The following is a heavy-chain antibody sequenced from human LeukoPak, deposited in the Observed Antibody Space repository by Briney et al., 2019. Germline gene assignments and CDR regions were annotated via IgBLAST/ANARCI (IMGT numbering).Heavy chain of an antibody. V-gene: IGHV4-34*01. Sequence: SETLSLTCALYGRSFSGYSWIWIPQPPRKGLEWSGEINHSGITYYNPSLMSRFSLSVDTPKNQFYLRLSSVTAADTAVYYCARNVPITCCYGSGSHYWFDPWGQGTLVTVSS. CDR1: GRSFSGYS. CDR3: ARNVPITCCYGSGSHYWFDP. J-gene: IGHJ5*02. CDR2: INHSGIT. D-gene: IGHD3-10*01.